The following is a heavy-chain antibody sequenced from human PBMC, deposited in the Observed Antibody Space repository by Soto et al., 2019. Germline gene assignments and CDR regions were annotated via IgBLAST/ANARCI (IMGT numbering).Heavy chain of an antibody. Sequence: GGSLRLSCRTSGFTFSSFSMHWFRQAPGKGLEWVAVIGSTNVKYYADSVKGRFTISRDNSQDTLYLQMDGLRPDDTGVYFCAREVVTTKWYFDNWGQGSLVTVSS. CDR2: IGSTNVK. CDR1: GFTFSSFS. J-gene: IGHJ4*02. D-gene: IGHD1-1*01. V-gene: IGHV3-30*04. CDR3: AREVVTTKWYFDN.